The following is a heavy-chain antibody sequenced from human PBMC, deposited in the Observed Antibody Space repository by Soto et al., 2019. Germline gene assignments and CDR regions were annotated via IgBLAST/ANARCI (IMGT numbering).Heavy chain of an antibody. Sequence: QITLKESGPTLVKPTQTLTLTCTFSGFSLSTSGVGVGWIRQPPGKALEWLALIYWDDDKRYSASLKSRLTITKDTSKNQVVLTMTNMDPVDTATYYCAHKATSGYDSETLDYWGQGTLVTVSS. CDR2: IYWDDDK. CDR3: AHKATSGYDSETLDY. J-gene: IGHJ4*02. V-gene: IGHV2-5*02. D-gene: IGHD5-12*01. CDR1: GFSLSTSGVG.